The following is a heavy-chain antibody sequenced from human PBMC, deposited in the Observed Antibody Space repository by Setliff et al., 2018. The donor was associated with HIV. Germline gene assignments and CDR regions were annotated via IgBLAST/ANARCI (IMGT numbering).Heavy chain of an antibody. CDR2: INWDGGRA. CDR3: ARVLTKVDYYYMDV. CDR1: GFKFDDYA. Sequence: GSLRLSCAASGFKFDDYALHWIRQVPGKGLEWVSLINWDGGRAYYADSVKGRFTISRDTAKNSLYLQMSSLRAADTAVYYCARVLTKVDYYYMDVWGKGTTVTVSS. V-gene: IGHV3-43D*04. D-gene: IGHD4-4*01. J-gene: IGHJ6*03.